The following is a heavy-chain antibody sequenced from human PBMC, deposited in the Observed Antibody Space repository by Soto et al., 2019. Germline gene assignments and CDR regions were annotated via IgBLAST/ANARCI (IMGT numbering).Heavy chain of an antibody. CDR1: GYSFTNCY. CDR2: INPDGGST. J-gene: IGHJ1*01. V-gene: IGHV1-46*01. D-gene: IGHD2-2*02. CDR3: ARELPRGGYNSPIDLQH. Sequence: ASVKVSCKASGYSFTNCYVHWVRQAPGQGLEWMGVINPDGGSTRSAQKFQGRLTMTRDTSTSTVYLKLTSLRSEDTAVYFCARELPRGGYNSPIDLQHWGQGTLVTVSS.